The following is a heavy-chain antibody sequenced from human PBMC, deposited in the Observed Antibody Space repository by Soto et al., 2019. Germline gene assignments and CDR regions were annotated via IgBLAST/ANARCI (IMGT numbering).Heavy chain of an antibody. CDR1: GYTFTAYN. D-gene: IGHD3-22*01. CDR3: ARNYYDSSDRDYLDY. CDR2: INPITGGT. V-gene: IGHV1-2*02. J-gene: IGHJ4*02. Sequence: GASVKVSCKASGYTFTAYNIHWVRQAPGQGLEWMGWINPITGGTNYAPNFQGRVTMTRDTSISTAYMELSSLRSDDTALYYCARNYYDSSDRDYLDYWGQGTLVTVSS.